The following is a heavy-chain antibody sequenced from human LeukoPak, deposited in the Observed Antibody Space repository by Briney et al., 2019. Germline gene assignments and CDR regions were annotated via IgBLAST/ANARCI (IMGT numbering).Heavy chain of an antibody. CDR2: ISGSGGST. CDR1: GFTFSSYA. J-gene: IGHJ4*02. CDR3: AKDRAGRWPTYCFDY. D-gene: IGHD1-14*01. Sequence: PGGSLRLSCAASGFTFSSYAMSWVRPAPGKGLEWVSAISGSGGSTYYADSVKGRFTISRDNSKNTLYLQMNSLIAEDTTVYYCAKDRAGRWPTYCFDYWGQGTLVTVSS. V-gene: IGHV3-23*01.